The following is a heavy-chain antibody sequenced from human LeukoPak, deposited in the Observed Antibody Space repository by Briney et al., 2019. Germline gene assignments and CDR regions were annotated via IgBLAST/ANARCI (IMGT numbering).Heavy chain of an antibody. J-gene: IGHJ4*02. CDR3: ARVLRGCSGGSCYLIFGY. V-gene: IGHV1-2*02. CDR1: GYTFTGYY. Sequence: ASVKVSCKASGYTFTGYYMHWVRQAPGQGLEWMGWINPNSGGTNYAQKFQGRVTTTRDTSISTAYMELSRLRSDDTAVYYCARVLRGCSGGSCYLIFGYWGQGTLVTVSS. D-gene: IGHD2-15*01. CDR2: INPNSGGT.